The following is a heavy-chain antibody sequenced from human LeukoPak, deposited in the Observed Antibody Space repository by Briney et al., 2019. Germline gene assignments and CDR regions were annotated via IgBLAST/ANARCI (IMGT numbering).Heavy chain of an antibody. CDR1: GYTFTGYY. J-gene: IGHJ4*02. CDR2: INPNSGGT. CDR3: ARAYDYDFWSGYYMGDYFDY. D-gene: IGHD3-3*01. V-gene: IGHV1-2*02. Sequence: ASVKVSCKASGYTFTGYYMHWVRQAPGQGLEWMGWINPNSGGTNYAQKFLGRVTMTRDTSISTAYMELSRLRSDDTAVYYCARAYDYDFWSGYYMGDYFDYWGQGTLVTVSS.